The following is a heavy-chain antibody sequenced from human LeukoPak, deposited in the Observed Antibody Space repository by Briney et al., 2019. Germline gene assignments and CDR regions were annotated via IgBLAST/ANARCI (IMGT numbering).Heavy chain of an antibody. CDR2: INPSGGST. CDR3: ARDGGGYSYGYWFDP. V-gene: IGHV1-46*01. CDR1: GYTFTSYY. J-gene: IGHJ5*02. Sequence: GASVKVSCKASGYTFTSYYMHWVRQAPGQGLEWMGIINPSGGSTSHAQKFQGRVTMTRDTSTSTVYMELSSLRSEDTAVYYCARDGGGYSYGYWFDPWGQGTLVTVSS. D-gene: IGHD5-18*01.